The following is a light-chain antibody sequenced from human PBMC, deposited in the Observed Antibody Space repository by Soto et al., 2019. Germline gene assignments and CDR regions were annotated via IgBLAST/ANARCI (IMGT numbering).Light chain of an antibody. CDR2: DAS. V-gene: IGKV1-13*02. Sequence: AIQLTQSPSSLSASVGDRVTITCRASQAISSAVGWYQQKPGKPPKVLIFDASTLEPGVPSRFSGSGSGTDFTLTVSTLQPEDFATYYCLQFNSYPLTFGGGTKVDIK. CDR3: LQFNSYPLT. CDR1: QAISSA. J-gene: IGKJ4*01.